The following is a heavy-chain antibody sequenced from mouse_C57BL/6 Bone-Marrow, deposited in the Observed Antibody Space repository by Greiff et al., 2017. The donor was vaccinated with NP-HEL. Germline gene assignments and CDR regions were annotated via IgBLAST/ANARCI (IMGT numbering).Heavy chain of an antibody. CDR3: ARIYYDYDALGD. CDR2: ISDGGSYT. J-gene: IGHJ3*01. CDR1: GFTFSSYA. D-gene: IGHD2-4*01. Sequence: EVKLVESGGGLVKPGGSLNLSCAASGFTFSSYAMSWVRQTPEKRLEWVATISDGGSYTYYPDNVKGRFTISRDNAKNNLYLQMSHLKSEDTAMYYCARIYYDYDALGDWGQGTLVTVSA. V-gene: IGHV5-4*03.